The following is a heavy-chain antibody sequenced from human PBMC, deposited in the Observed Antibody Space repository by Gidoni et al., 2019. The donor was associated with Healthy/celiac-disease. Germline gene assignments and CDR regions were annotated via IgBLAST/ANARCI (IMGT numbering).Heavy chain of an antibody. Sequence: EVQLLESGVGLVQPGGSLRLSCAAYGFTFSSYAMSWVRQDPGKGLDWVSAISGSGGSTYYADSVKGRFTISRDNSKNTLYLQMNSLRAEDTAVYYCAKDHTSGSYDYWGQGTLVTVSS. CDR2: ISGSGGST. J-gene: IGHJ4*02. D-gene: IGHD1-26*01. V-gene: IGHV3-23*01. CDR3: AKDHTSGSYDY. CDR1: GFTFSSYA.